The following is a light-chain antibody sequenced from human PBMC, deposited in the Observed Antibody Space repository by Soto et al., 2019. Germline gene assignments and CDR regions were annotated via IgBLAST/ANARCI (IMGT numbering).Light chain of an antibody. CDR2: GAS. J-gene: IGKJ2*01. CDR1: QSVSSN. CDR3: QQRGNLYT. V-gene: IGKV3-15*01. Sequence: EVVMTQSPATLSVSPGERATLSCRASQSVSSNLAWYQQKPGQAPRLLIYGASTRATGIPARFSGSGSGIEFTLTISSLQSEDFAVYYCQQRGNLYTFGQGTKLEIK.